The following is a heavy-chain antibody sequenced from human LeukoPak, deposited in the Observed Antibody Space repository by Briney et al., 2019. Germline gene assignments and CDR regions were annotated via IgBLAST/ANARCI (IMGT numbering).Heavy chain of an antibody. CDR3: ARDCSWYFDY. CDR1: RFTFSSYA. J-gene: IGHJ4*02. Sequence: GGSLRLSCAASRFTFSSYAMSWVRQAPGKGLEWVAVIPYDGSNKYYAGSVKGRFTISRDNSKNTLYLQMNSLRAEVTAVYYCARDCSWYFDYWGQGTLVTVSS. CDR2: IPYDGSNK. V-gene: IGHV3-30*04. D-gene: IGHD6-13*01.